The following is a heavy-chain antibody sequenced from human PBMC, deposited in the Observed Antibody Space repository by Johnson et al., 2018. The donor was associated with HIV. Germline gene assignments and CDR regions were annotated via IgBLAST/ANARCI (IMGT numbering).Heavy chain of an antibody. Sequence: QVQLVESGGGVVQPGRSLRLSCAASGFTFRNYAMHWVRQAPGKGLEWVAFIRSDGSNKSYADSVRGRFTISRDNSKNTLSLQMNTLRAEDTAVYYCAKDFGIVVVKSAFDIWGQGTMVTVSS. CDR3: AKDFGIVVVKSAFDI. CDR1: GFTFRNYA. J-gene: IGHJ3*02. CDR2: IRSDGSNK. D-gene: IGHD3-22*01. V-gene: IGHV3-30*02.